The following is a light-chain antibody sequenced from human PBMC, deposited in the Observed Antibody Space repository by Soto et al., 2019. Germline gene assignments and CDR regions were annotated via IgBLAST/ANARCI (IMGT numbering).Light chain of an antibody. V-gene: IGKV3-15*01. J-gene: IGKJ5*01. CDR2: RAS. CDR3: QQYNNWPIT. Sequence: EIVMTQSPASLSVSPGETATLSCKTSQSVNTLLAWYQQRPGQAPRLLIYRASTRPTGIPARFSGSGSGTEFTLTINSLQSEDFAVYYCQQYNNWPITFGQGTRLENK. CDR1: QSVNTL.